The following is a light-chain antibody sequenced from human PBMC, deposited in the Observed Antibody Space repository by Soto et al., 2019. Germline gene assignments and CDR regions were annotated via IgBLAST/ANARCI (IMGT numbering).Light chain of an antibody. V-gene: IGLV2-8*01. J-gene: IGLJ1*01. CDR2: DVS. Sequence: QSALTQPPSASGSPGQSVAISCTGTSSDVGAYNFVSWYQQHPGKAPKLMIYDVSKRPSGVPDRFSGSKSGNTASLTVSGLQSEYEADYYCTSYTASSIYVFGTGTKVTVL. CDR1: SSDVGAYNF. CDR3: TSYTASSIYV.